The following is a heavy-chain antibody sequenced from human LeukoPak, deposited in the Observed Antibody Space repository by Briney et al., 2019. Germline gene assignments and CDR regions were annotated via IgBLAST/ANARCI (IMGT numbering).Heavy chain of an antibody. J-gene: IGHJ5*02. V-gene: IGHV1-2*02. Sequence: ASVKVSCKASGYTFTGYYMHWVRQAPGQGLEWMGWINPNSGGTNYAQKFQGRVTMTRDTSISTAYMELSRLRSDDTAVYYCARRRRIAARAGWFDPWGQGTLVTVSS. CDR2: INPNSGGT. CDR3: ARRRRIAARAGWFDP. CDR1: GYTFTGYY. D-gene: IGHD6-6*01.